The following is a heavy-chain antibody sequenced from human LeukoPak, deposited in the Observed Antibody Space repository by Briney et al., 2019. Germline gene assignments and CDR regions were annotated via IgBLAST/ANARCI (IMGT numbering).Heavy chain of an antibody. CDR2: ISPSGGST. CDR1: GYSFSSHY. CDR3: ARDQVTPGTTTFDY. Sequence: ASVKISCKASGYSFSSHYLHWVRQAPGQGPEWMGVISPSGGSTTYAQKFQGRITVTRDMSTNTVYIDLTSLRSGDTAVYYCARDQVTPGTTTFDYWGQGTLVTVSS. D-gene: IGHD4-17*01. V-gene: IGHV1-46*01. J-gene: IGHJ4*02.